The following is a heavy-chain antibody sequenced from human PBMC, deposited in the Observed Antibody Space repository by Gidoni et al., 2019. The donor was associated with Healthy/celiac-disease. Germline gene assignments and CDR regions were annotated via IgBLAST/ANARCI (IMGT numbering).Heavy chain of an antibody. V-gene: IGHV4-34*01. CDR2: INHSGST. D-gene: IGHD3-22*01. J-gene: IGHJ4*02. Sequence: QVQLQQWGAGLLKPSETLSLTCAAYGGSFSGYYWSWIRQPPGKVLEWIGEINHSGSTNYNPSLKSRFTISVDTSKNQFSLKLSSVTAADTAVYYCARGRAYYYGSSGYPYFDYWGQGTLVTVSS. CDR3: ARGRAYYYGSSGYPYFDY. CDR1: GGSFSGYY.